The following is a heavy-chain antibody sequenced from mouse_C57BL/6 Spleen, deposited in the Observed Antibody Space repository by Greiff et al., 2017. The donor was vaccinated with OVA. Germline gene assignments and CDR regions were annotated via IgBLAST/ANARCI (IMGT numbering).Heavy chain of an antibody. D-gene: IGHD2-4*01. CDR3: ARGSDFGFAY. J-gene: IGHJ3*01. CDR1: GYAFSSSW. CDR2: IYPGDGDT. V-gene: IGHV1-82*01. Sequence: QVQLQQSGPELVKPGASVKISCKASGYAFSSSWMNWVKPRPGKGLEWIGRIYPGDGDTNSNGKFKGKATLTADKSSSTAYMPLSSLTSEDSAVYFCARGSDFGFAYWGQGTLVTVSA.